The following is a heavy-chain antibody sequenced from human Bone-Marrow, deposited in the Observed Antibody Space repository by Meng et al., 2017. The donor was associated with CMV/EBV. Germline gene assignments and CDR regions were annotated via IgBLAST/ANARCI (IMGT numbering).Heavy chain of an antibody. CDR2: ITPSGATT. Sequence: SAFTFNNYAMSWVRPGPGKGLEWVSTITPSGATTHYTDSVKGRFTTSRDNSKNTLYLQMNSLRAEDTAVYYCAKEFGGGKYGLFDNWGQGALVTVSS. J-gene: IGHJ4*02. CDR3: AKEFGGGKYGLFDN. CDR1: AFTFNNYA. V-gene: IGHV3-23*01. D-gene: IGHD4-23*01.